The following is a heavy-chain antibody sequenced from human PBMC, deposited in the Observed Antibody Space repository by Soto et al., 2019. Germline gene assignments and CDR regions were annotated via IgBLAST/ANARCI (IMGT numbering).Heavy chain of an antibody. CDR3: ARDGRPGYCSSNSCYTHYYYYGMDV. CDR2: IIPIFGTA. CDR1: GGTFSSYA. V-gene: IGHV1-69*13. Sequence: SVKVSCKASGGTFSSYAISWVRQAPGQGLEWMGGIIPIFGTANYAQKFQGRVTITADESTSTPDMELSSLRSEDKAVYYCARDGRPGYCSSNSCYTHYYYYGMDVWGQGTTVSVSS. D-gene: IGHD2-2*02. J-gene: IGHJ6*02.